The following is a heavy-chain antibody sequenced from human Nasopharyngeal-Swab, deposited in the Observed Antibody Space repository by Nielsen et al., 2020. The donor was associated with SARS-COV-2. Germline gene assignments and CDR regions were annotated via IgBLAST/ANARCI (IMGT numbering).Heavy chain of an antibody. J-gene: IGHJ6*02. CDR2: INPSGGST. D-gene: IGHD3-22*01. CDR3: AREDYYDSSGYPPYYYYGMDV. Sequence: WVRQVPGQGLEWMGIINPSGGSTSYAQKFQGRVTMTRDTSTSTVYMELSSLRSEDTAVYYCAREDYYDSSGYPPYYYYGMDVWGQGTTVTVSS. V-gene: IGHV1-46*01.